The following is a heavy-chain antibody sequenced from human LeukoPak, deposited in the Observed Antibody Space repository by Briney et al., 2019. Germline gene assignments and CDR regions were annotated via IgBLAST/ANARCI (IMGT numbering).Heavy chain of an antibody. J-gene: IGHJ4*02. D-gene: IGHD2/OR15-2a*01. Sequence: ASVRVSCKASGYTFTSYAMHWVRQAPGQRLEWMGWINAGNGNTKYSQKLQGRVTITRDTSGSTAYMELSSLRSEDTAVYYCARDSFYGDFDYWGQGTLVTVSS. CDR3: ARDSFYGDFDY. V-gene: IGHV1-3*01. CDR1: GYTFTSYA. CDR2: INAGNGNT.